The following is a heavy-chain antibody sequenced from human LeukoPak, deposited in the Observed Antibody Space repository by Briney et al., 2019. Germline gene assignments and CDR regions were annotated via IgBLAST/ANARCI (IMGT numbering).Heavy chain of an antibody. CDR2: ISASGGIT. J-gene: IGHJ4*02. CDR1: GFTFSSYE. Sequence: PGGSLRLSCAASGFTFSSYEMNWVREAPGKGREWVSGISASGGITYYADSVKGRFTISRDNSKSTLYLQMSSLRAEDTAVYYCAEGLRLGLSGFDYWGQGTLVTVSS. CDR3: AEGLRLGLSGFDY. V-gene: IGHV3-23*01. D-gene: IGHD3-10*01.